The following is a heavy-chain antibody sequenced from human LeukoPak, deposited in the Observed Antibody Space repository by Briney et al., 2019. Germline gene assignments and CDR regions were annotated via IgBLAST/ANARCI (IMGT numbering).Heavy chain of an antibody. CDR3: AKDLLSGGNCYSIFHR. V-gene: IGHV3-23*01. J-gene: IGHJ5*02. D-gene: IGHD2-15*01. CDR2: ISGSGDST. CDR1: GFTFSSFA. Sequence: GGSLRLSCAASGFTFSSFAMNWVRQAPGKGLEWVSSISGSGDSTYYADSVKGRFTISRDNSKNTLYLQMNSLRAEDTALYYCAKDLLSGGNCYSIFHRWGQGTLVTVSS.